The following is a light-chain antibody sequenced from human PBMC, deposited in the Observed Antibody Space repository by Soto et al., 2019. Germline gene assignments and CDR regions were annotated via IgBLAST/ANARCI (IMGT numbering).Light chain of an antibody. CDR2: SNN. CDR3: VPWDDSLNAYVV. V-gene: IGLV1-44*01. CDR1: SSNIGSNT. J-gene: IGLJ2*01. Sequence: QSVLTQPPSASGTPGQRVTISCSGSSSNIGSNTVNWYQQLPGTAPKLVIYSNNQRPSGVPDRFSGSKSGTSASLAISGLQSEDEADYYCVPWDDSLNAYVVFGGGTK.